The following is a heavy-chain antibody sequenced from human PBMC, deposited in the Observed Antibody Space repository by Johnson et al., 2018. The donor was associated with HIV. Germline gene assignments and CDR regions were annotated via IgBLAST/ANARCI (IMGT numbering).Heavy chain of an antibody. D-gene: IGHD3-16*01. V-gene: IGHV3-66*01. Sequence: MQLVESGGGLVQPGGSLRLSCAASGFTVSSNYMSWVRQAPGKGLEWVSVIYSGGSTYYAASVKGRFLISRDNSKNTLYHQMSSLRAEDTAVYYCARAGDYDAFDIWGQGTIVTVSS. CDR3: ARAGDYDAFDI. J-gene: IGHJ3*02. CDR2: IYSGGST. CDR1: GFTVSSNY.